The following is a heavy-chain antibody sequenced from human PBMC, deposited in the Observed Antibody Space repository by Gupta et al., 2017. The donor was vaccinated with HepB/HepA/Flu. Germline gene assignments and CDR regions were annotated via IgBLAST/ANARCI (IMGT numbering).Heavy chain of an antibody. CDR3: ARVARAFSTGWNNWFDP. CDR1: GFTFSNYA. CDR2: IAYDGGNI. V-gene: IGHV3-30*03. D-gene: IGHD2-8*02. J-gene: IGHJ5*02. Sequence: QVQLVESGGGVVQPGKSLRLACVASGFTFSNYAMHWVRTAPGKGREWVGVIAYDGGNIHYGDSVRGRFTISRDSSRNTLYLQMNSLTIEDTAVYYCARVARAFSTGWNNWFDPWGQGTLVTVSS.